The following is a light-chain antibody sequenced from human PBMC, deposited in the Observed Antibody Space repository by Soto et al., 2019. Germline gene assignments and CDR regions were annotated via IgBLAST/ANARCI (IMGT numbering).Light chain of an antibody. V-gene: IGKV3-11*01. Sequence: EIVLPPSTATLSFSPVEISQLSFRASQSVSGYLAWYQQKPGQAPRLLIYDASSRAKGIPARFTGSGSGTDFSLTISSLEPEDFAVYYCQQRSTWPTCGQGNTVDIK. J-gene: IGKJ1*01. CDR1: QSVSGY. CDR2: DAS. CDR3: QQRSTWPT.